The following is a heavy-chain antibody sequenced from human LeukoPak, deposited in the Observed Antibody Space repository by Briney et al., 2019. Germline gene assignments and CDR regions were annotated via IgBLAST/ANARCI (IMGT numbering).Heavy chain of an antibody. CDR2: INPNSGGT. J-gene: IGHJ2*01. CDR3: AKCLDYGDLEDMQDFDL. V-gene: IGHV1-2*06. Sequence: ASVKVSCKASGYTFTGYYMHWVRQAPGQGLEWMGRINPNSGGTNYAQKFQGKVTMTRDTSISTAYMELSRLRSDDTAVYYCAKCLDYGDLEDMQDFDLWGRGTLVIVSS. CDR1: GYTFTGYY. D-gene: IGHD4-17*01.